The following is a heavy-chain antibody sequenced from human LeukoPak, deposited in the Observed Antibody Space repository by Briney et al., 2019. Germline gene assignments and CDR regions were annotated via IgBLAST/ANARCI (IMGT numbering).Heavy chain of an antibody. Sequence: GGSLRLSCAASGFTFSSYAMSWVRQAPGKGLEWVSAISGSGGSTYYADSVKGRFTISRDNSKNTLYLQMNSLRAEDTAVYYCAKGKISVVVVITFDYWGQGTLVTVSS. CDR2: ISGSGGST. CDR3: AKGKISVVVVITFDY. D-gene: IGHD3-22*01. CDR1: GFTFSSYA. V-gene: IGHV3-23*01. J-gene: IGHJ4*02.